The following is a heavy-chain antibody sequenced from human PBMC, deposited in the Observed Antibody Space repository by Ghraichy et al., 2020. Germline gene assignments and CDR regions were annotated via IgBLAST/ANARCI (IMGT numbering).Heavy chain of an antibody. V-gene: IGHV3-7*01. J-gene: IGHJ4*02. D-gene: IGHD1-1*01. CDR2: IKDDGSEI. CDR3: ARRVQLKTWKPADY. CDR1: GFPFSTYW. Sequence: GGSLRLSCVASGFPFSTYWMSWARQAPGKGLEWVANIKDDGSEIYYLDSVKGRFTSSRDNARNSLYLQMNSLRVEDTAVYYCARRVQLKTWKPADYWGQGTLVTVSS.